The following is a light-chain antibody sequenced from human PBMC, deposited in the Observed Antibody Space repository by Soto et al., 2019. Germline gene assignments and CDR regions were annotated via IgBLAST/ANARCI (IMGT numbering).Light chain of an antibody. J-gene: IGKJ1*01. CDR3: QQYNNWPPWT. CDR1: QGVSTN. Sequence: EIVMSQSPATLSVPPGERATLSCRASQGVSTNLAWYQQHPGQAPRLLIYGASTRATGIPARFSGSGSGTEFTLTISSLQSEDFAVYYCQQYNNWPPWTFGQGTKV. CDR2: GAS. V-gene: IGKV3-15*01.